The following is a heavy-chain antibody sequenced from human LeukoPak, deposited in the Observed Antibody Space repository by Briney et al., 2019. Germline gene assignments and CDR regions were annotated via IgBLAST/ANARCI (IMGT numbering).Heavy chain of an antibody. J-gene: IGHJ4*02. V-gene: IGHV3-23*01. CDR1: GFTFSSYA. D-gene: IGHD2-2*01. CDR3: AKAFYCSSTSCAFDY. Sequence: GGSLRLSCAASGFTFSSYAMSWVRQAPGKGLEWVSAISGSGGSTYYADSVKGRFTISRDNSKNTLYLQMNSLRAEDTAVYYCAKAFYCSSTSCAFDYWGQGTLVTVSS. CDR2: ISGSGGST.